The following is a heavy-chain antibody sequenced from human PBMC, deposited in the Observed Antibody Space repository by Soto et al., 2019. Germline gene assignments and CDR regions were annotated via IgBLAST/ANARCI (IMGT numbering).Heavy chain of an antibody. CDR3: AKENGYSSSWFEFDY. V-gene: IGHV3-23*01. J-gene: IGHJ4*02. CDR2: ISGSGGST. Sequence: EVQLLESGGGLVQPGGSLRLSYAASGFTFSSYAMSWVRQAPGKGLEWVSAISGSGGSTYYADSGKGRFTISRDNSKNTLYLQMNSLRAEDTAVYYCAKENGYSSSWFEFDYWGQGTLVTVSS. D-gene: IGHD6-13*01. CDR1: GFTFSSYA.